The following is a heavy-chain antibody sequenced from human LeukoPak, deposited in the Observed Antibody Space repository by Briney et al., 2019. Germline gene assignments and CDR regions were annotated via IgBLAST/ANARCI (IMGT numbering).Heavy chain of an antibody. Sequence: PSETLSLTCTVSGGSISSGGYYWSWIRQHPGKGLEWIGYIYYSGSTNYNPSLKSRVTISVDTSKNQFSLKLSSVTAADTAVYYCAGHVTSIVATIWDYWGQGTLVTVSS. V-gene: IGHV4-61*08. CDR3: AGHVTSIVATIWDY. J-gene: IGHJ4*02. CDR1: GGSISSGGYY. D-gene: IGHD5-12*01. CDR2: IYYSGST.